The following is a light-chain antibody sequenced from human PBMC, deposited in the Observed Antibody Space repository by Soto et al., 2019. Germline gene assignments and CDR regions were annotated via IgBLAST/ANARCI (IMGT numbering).Light chain of an antibody. CDR1: SSDVGGYNY. CDR2: DVS. J-gene: IGLJ1*01. Sequence: LTQPASVSGSPGQSITISCTGTSSDVGGYNYVSWYQQHPGKAPKLMIYDVSNRPSGVSNRFSGSKSGNTASLTISGLQAEDEADYYCSSYTSSSTLYVFGTGTKVTDL. CDR3: SSYTSSSTLYV. V-gene: IGLV2-14*01.